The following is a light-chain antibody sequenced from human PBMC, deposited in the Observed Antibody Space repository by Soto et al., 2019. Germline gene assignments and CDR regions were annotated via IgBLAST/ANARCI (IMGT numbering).Light chain of an antibody. CDR1: SSDVGGYNY. CDR2: DVS. J-gene: IGLJ1*01. Sequence: LTQPASVSGSPGQSITISCTGTSSDVGGYNYVSWYQQHPGKAPKLMIYDVSNRPSGVSNRFSGSKSGNTASLTISGLQAEDEADYYCSSYTSSSTLYVFGTGTKVTDL. CDR3: SSYTSSSTLYV. V-gene: IGLV2-14*01.